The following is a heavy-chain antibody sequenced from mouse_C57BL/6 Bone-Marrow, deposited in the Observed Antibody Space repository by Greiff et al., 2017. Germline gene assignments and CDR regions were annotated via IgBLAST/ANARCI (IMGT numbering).Heavy chain of an antibody. CDR1: GYAFSSYW. Sequence: VKLVESGAELVKPGASVKISCKASGYAFSSYWMNWVKQRPGKGLEWIGQIYPGDGDTNYNGKFKGKATLTADKSSSTAYMQLSSLTSEDSAVYFCARGSSYGLFAYWGQGTLVTVSA. CDR3: ARGSSYGLFAY. D-gene: IGHD1-1*01. V-gene: IGHV1-80*01. J-gene: IGHJ3*01. CDR2: IYPGDGDT.